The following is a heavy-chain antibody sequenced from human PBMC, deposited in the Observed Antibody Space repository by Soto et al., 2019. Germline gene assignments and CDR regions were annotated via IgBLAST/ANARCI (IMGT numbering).Heavy chain of an antibody. CDR1: GFTYSKYW. Sequence: GGSLRLSCVASGFTYSKYWMSWARQAPGKGLEWVANIKQDASERNYMDSVRGRFTISRDNAKNSVYLQMDSLRAEDTAVCYCAKRTDGYNVGLFDYWGQRTLVTVSS. CDR3: AKRTDGYNVGLFDY. J-gene: IGHJ4*02. V-gene: IGHV3-7*03. CDR2: IKQDASER. D-gene: IGHD5-12*01.